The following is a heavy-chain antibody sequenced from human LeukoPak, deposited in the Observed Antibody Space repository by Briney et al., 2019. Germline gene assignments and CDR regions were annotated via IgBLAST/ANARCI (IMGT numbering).Heavy chain of an antibody. CDR2: IYSGGST. D-gene: IGHD3-10*01. Sequence: GGSLRLSCAASGFTFSSYAMSWVRQAPGKGLEWVSVIYSGGSTYYADSVKGRFTISRDNSKNTLYLQMNSLRAEDTAVYYCADITMVRGSRGYWGQGTLVTVSS. CDR3: ADITMVRGSRGY. V-gene: IGHV3-66*01. J-gene: IGHJ4*02. CDR1: GFTFSSYA.